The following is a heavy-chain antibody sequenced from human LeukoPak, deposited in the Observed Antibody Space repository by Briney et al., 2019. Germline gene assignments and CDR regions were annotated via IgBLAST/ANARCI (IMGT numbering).Heavy chain of an antibody. Sequence: GASVKVSCKASGYTFTGYYMHWVRQAPGQGLEWMGWINPNSGGTNYAQNFQDRVTMTRDTSISTAYMEVSRLRSDDTAVYYCARGIEDHPNAFDIWGQGTMVTVSS. J-gene: IGHJ3*02. CDR3: ARGIEDHPNAFDI. V-gene: IGHV1-2*02. D-gene: IGHD1-14*01. CDR1: GYTFTGYY. CDR2: INPNSGGT.